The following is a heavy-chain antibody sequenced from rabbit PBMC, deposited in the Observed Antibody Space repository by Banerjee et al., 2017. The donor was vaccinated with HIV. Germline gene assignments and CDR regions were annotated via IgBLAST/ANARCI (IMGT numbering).Heavy chain of an antibody. J-gene: IGHJ4*01. Sequence: QEQLVESGGGLVQPEGSLTLTCTASRFSFSSSYYMCWVRQAPGKGLEWIACINTGSGSTWYASWAKGRFTISKTSSTTVTLQMTSLTAADTATYFCARNGGYGAVTGYFNVWGPGTLVTVS. CDR2: INTGSGST. CDR3: ARNGGYGAVTGYFNV. D-gene: IGHD7-1*01. V-gene: IGHV1S45*01. CDR1: RFSFSSSYY.